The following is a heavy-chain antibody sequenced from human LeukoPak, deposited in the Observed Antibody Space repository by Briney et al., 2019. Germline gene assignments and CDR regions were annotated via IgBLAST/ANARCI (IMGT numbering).Heavy chain of an antibody. CDR1: GYSFTTYW. J-gene: IGHJ5*01. Sequence: GASLKISCRGSGYSFTTYWINWVRQMPGKGLEWMERIDPSDSYTNYSPSFQGHVTISADKSISTAYLQWSSLKASDTAMYYCAGSSGWYGPSDSWGQGTLVTVSS. CDR2: IDPSDSYT. V-gene: IGHV5-10-1*01. CDR3: AGSSGWYGPSDS. D-gene: IGHD6-19*01.